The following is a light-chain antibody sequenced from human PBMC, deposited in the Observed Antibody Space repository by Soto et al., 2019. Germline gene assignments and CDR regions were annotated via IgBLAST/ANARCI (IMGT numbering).Light chain of an antibody. CDR3: QQYVTSPLT. CDR1: QNLGTLY. Sequence: EIVLTQSPGTLSLSPGERGTLSCRASQNLGTLYLAWFQQKSGQAPRLLIYGVSSRATGIPDRFSGSGSGTDFTLTISRLEPEDFAVYYCQQYVTSPLTFGGGTKVDIK. J-gene: IGKJ4*01. V-gene: IGKV3-20*01. CDR2: GVS.